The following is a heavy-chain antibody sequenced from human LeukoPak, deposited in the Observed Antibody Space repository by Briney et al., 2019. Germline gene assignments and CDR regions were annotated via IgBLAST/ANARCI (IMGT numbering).Heavy chain of an antibody. Sequence: PSETLSLTCTVSGGSISSYYWSWIRQPPGKGLEWIGSIYHSGSTYYNPSLKSRVTISVDTSKNQFSLKLSSVTAADTAVYYCARARIGAVAGSSLFDYWGQGTLVTVSS. CDR3: ARARIGAVAGSSLFDY. V-gene: IGHV4-59*08. D-gene: IGHD6-19*01. J-gene: IGHJ4*02. CDR2: IYHSGST. CDR1: GGSISSYY.